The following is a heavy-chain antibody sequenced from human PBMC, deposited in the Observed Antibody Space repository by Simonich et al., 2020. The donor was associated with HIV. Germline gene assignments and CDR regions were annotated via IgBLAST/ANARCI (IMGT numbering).Heavy chain of an antibody. J-gene: IGHJ4*02. CDR2: ISSSSSYI. D-gene: IGHD2-2*01. CDR1: GFTFSSYS. V-gene: IGHV3-21*01. CDR3: ARDGRKGSSTSCSDY. Sequence: EVQLVESGGGLVKPGGSLRLSCAASGFTFSSYSMNWVRQAPGKGLEWVSSISSSSSYIYYADSVKGRFTISRDNAKNSLYLQMNSLRPEDTAVYYCARDGRKGSSTSCSDYWGQGTLVTVSS.